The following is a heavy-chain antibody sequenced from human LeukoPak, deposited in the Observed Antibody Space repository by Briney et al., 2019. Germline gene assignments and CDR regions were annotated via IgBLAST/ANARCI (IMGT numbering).Heavy chain of an antibody. Sequence: AETLSLTCTVSGGSISSSRYYWGWIRQPPGKGLEWMGSIYYSGSTYYNPSLKSRVTISVDPSKNQFSLKLSSVTAADTAVYYCARRSLGRGMDVWGQGTTVTVSS. CDR2: IYYSGST. J-gene: IGHJ6*02. V-gene: IGHV4-39*01. CDR1: GGSISSSRYY. D-gene: IGHD3-10*01. CDR3: ARRSLGRGMDV.